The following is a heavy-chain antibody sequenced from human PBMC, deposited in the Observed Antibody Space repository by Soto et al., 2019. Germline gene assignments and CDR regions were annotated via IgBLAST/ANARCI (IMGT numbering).Heavy chain of an antibody. CDR2: VSAYNGDT. V-gene: IGHV1-18*01. CDR3: ARAIALAGIRDGSGFDY. CDR1: GYTFTNHG. D-gene: IGHD6-13*01. J-gene: IGHJ4*02. Sequence: ASVKVSCKASGYTFTNHGISWVRQAPGQGLEWVGWVSAYNGDTKYAQNLQDRVSMTTVTSTTTAYMEQRSLRSDNTAVYFCARAIALAGIRDGSGFDYWGQGTLVTVSS.